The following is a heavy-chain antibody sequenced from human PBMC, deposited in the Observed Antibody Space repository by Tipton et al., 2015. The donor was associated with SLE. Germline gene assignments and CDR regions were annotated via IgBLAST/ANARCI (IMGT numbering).Heavy chain of an antibody. CDR1: GGSISSYY. Sequence: TLSLTCSVSGGSISSYYWSWIRQPPGMGLEWIGSIYHSGSTNYNPSLKTRVTISVDTSKNQFSLKVNSVTAGDTAVYYCAKYEVGSVDPWGQGILVTVSS. D-gene: IGHD1-26*01. CDR2: IYHSGST. V-gene: IGHV4-59*08. J-gene: IGHJ5*02. CDR3: AKYEVGSVDP.